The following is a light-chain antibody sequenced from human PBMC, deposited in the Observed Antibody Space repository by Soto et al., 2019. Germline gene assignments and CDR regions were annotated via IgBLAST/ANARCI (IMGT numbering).Light chain of an antibody. CDR2: EVN. CDR3: SSFSSGTTLFV. J-gene: IGLJ1*01. V-gene: IGLV2-14*01. CDR1: NSDIGDWNY. Sequence: QSVLTQPASVSGSPGQSITISCTGANSDIGDWNYVSWYQQYPGKAPKVIIYEVNYRPSGVSYRFSGSKSGNTASLTISGLQAEDEADDYCSSFSSGTTLFVFGGGTKLTVL.